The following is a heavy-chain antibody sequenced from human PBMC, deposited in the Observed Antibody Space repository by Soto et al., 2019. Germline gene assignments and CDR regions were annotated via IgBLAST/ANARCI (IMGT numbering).Heavy chain of an antibody. CDR3: ARGGTSVYGYFDY. Sequence: ASVKVSCKASGYTFSTYAMHWVRQAPGQRLEWMGWINAGNGNTKYSQKFQGRVTITRDTSANTAYMELSSLISEDTAVYYCARGGTSVYGYFDYWGQGTLVTVSS. CDR2: INAGNGNT. D-gene: IGHD4-17*01. V-gene: IGHV1-3*01. CDR1: GYTFSTYA. J-gene: IGHJ4*02.